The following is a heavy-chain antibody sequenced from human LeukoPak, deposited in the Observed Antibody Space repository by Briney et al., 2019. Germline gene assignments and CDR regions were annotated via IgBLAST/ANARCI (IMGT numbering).Heavy chain of an antibody. CDR1: GYTFTGYY. V-gene: IGHV1-2*06. Sequence: ASVKVSCKASGYTFTGYYMHWVRQAPGQGLEWMGRINPNSGGTNYAQKFQGRVTMTRDTSISTAYMELSRLRSDDTAVYYCARVVFGGSGYSDDAFDICGQGTMVTVSS. CDR3: ARVVFGGSGYSDDAFDI. J-gene: IGHJ3*02. D-gene: IGHD3-22*01. CDR2: INPNSGGT.